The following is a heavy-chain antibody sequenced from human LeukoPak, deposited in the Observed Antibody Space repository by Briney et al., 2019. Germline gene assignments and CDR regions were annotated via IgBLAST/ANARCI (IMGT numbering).Heavy chain of an antibody. V-gene: IGHV4-34*01. CDR3: ARRHMVRGVDY. CDR1: GGSFSGYY. D-gene: IGHD3-10*01. CDR2: INHSGST. J-gene: IGHJ4*02. Sequence: SETLSLTCAVYGGSFSGYYWSWIRQPPGKGLEWIGEINHSGSTNYNPSLKSRVTISVDTPKNQFSLKLSSVTAADTAVYYCARRHMVRGVDYWGQGTLVTVSS.